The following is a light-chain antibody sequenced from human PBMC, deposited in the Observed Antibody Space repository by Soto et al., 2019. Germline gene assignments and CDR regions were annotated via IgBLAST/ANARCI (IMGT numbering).Light chain of an antibody. CDR2: AAS. Sequence: DIQMTQSPSSLSASVGDRVTITCRASQSISSYLNWYQQKPGKAPKLLIYAASSLQSGVPSRFSGSGSGTDFTLTISSLQPEDFATFYCQQYDSFPWTFGPGTKVDIK. CDR1: QSISSY. V-gene: IGKV1-39*01. J-gene: IGKJ1*01. CDR3: QQYDSFPWT.